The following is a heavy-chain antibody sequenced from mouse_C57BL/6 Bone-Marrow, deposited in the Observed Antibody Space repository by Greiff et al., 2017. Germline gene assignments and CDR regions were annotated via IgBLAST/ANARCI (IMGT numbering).Heavy chain of an antibody. Sequence: QVQLQQPGAELVKPGASVKLSCKASGYTFTSYWMHWVKQRPGRGLEWSGRIDPNSGGTKYNEKFKSKATLTVDKPSSTAYMQLSSLTSEDSAVYYCALYGNYVSYWYFDVWGTGTTVTVSS. CDR1: GYTFTSYW. V-gene: IGHV1-72*01. CDR3: ALYGNYVSYWYFDV. CDR2: IDPNSGGT. J-gene: IGHJ1*03. D-gene: IGHD2-1*01.